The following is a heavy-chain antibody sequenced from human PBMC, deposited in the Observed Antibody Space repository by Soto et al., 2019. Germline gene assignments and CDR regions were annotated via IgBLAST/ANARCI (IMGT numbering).Heavy chain of an antibody. V-gene: IGHV4-39*01. CDR3: ATQEVGGSYVYTFDP. J-gene: IGHJ5*02. CDR1: GGSISSDSYY. D-gene: IGHD1-26*01. Sequence: PSETLSLTCTVSGGSISSDSYYWGWIRQPPGKGLEWIGSIYYSGSTYYNPSLKSRVTISVDTSKNQFSLKLSSVTAADTAVYYCATQEVGGSYVYTFDPWGQGTLVTVSS. CDR2: IYYSGST.